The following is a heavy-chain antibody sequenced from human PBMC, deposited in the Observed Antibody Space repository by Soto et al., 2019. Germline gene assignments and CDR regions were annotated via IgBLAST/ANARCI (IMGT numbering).Heavy chain of an antibody. V-gene: IGHV1-18*01. J-gene: IGHJ3*02. CDR1: GYTFTKYG. CDR3: ARDRGSYYGADAFDI. Sequence: ASVKVSCKSSGYTFTKYGISWVRQAPGQGLEWMGWISAYNGNTNYAQKLQGRVTMTTDTSTSTAYMELRSLRSDGTAVYYCARDRGSYYGADAFDIWGQGTMVTVSS. D-gene: IGHD1-26*01. CDR2: ISAYNGNT.